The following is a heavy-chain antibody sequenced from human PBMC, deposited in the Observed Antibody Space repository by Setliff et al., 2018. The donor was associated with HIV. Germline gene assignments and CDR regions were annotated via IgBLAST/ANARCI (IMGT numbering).Heavy chain of an antibody. V-gene: IGHV1-46*01. J-gene: IGHJ4*02. D-gene: IGHD3-10*01. CDR2: TNPSGGST. Sequence: ASVKVSCKASGYTFTSYGISWVRQAPGQGLEWMGITNPSGGSTSYAQKFQGRVTITADESTNTAHMELNSLRSIDTAMYYCATVFYYNSESCSLDYWGQGMLVTVSS. CDR1: GYTFTSYG. CDR3: ATVFYYNSESCSLDY.